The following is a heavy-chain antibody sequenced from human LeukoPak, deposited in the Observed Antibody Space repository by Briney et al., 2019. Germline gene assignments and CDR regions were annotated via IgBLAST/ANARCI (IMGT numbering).Heavy chain of an antibody. J-gene: IGHJ3*02. V-gene: IGHV4-34*01. CDR1: GGSFSGYY. CDR3: AGPRYYDFWSAAVNAFDI. D-gene: IGHD3-3*01. Sequence: SETLSLTCAVYGGSFSGYYWSWIRQPPGKGLEWIGDINHSGSTNYNPSLKSRVTISVDTSKNQFSLKLSSVTAADTAVYYCAGPRYYDFWSAAVNAFDIWGQGTMVTVSS. CDR2: INHSGST.